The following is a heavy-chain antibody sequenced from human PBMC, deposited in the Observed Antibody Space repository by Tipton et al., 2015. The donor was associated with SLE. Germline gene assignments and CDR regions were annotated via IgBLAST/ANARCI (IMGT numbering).Heavy chain of an antibody. CDR1: GGSFSGYY. V-gene: IGHV4-34*01. CDR2: INHSGST. Sequence: TLSLTCAVHGGSFSGYYWSWIRQPPGKGLEWIGEINHSGSTNYNPSLKSRVTISVDTSKNQFSLKLSSVTAADTAVYYCATGVSPFDYWGQGTLVTVSS. CDR3: ATGVSPFDY. J-gene: IGHJ4*02. D-gene: IGHD7-27*01.